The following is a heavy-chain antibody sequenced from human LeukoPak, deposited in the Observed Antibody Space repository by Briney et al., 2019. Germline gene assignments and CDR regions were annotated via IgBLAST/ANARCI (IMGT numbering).Heavy chain of an antibody. CDR2: ISSNGGST. CDR3: ARVMGRYCSSTSCYVDY. D-gene: IGHD2-2*01. V-gene: IGHV3-64*01. Sequence: GSLRLSCAASGFTFSSYAMHWVRQAPGKGLEYVSAISSNGGSTYYANSVKGRFTISRDNSKNTLYLQMGSLRAEDTAVYYCARVMGRYCSSTSCYVDYWGQGTLVTVSS. J-gene: IGHJ4*02. CDR1: GFTFSSYA.